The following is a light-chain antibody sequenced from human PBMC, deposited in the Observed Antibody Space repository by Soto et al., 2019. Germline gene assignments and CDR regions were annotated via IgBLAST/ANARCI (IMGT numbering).Light chain of an antibody. Sequence: DIQMTQSPSTLSASLGDRVTITCRASQSISSWLAWFQQKPGKAPKLLIYKASTLERGVPSRFSGSGSGTEFTLTISSLQPDDFATYYCQQYNIMGTFGQGTKVEIK. CDR3: QQYNIMGT. CDR1: QSISSW. V-gene: IGKV1-5*03. J-gene: IGKJ1*01. CDR2: KAS.